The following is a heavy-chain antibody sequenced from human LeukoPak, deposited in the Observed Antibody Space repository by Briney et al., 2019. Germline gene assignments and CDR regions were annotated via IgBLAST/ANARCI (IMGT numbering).Heavy chain of an antibody. D-gene: IGHD3-16*02. Sequence: SETLSLTCTVSGGSISSGSYYWSWIRQPAGKGLEWIGRIYTSGSTNYNPSLKSRVTISVDTSKNQSSLKLSSVTAADTAVYYCAKIANYVWGSYLDWFDPWGQGTLVTVSS. CDR1: GGSISSGSYY. V-gene: IGHV4-61*02. J-gene: IGHJ5*02. CDR2: IYTSGST. CDR3: AKIANYVWGSYLDWFDP.